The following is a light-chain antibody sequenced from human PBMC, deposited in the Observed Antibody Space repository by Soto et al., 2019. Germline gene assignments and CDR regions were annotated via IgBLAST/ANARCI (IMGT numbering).Light chain of an antibody. J-gene: IGLJ3*02. CDR1: SSDVGGYNY. CDR3: CSYAGSYTLWV. CDR2: DVS. V-gene: IGLV2-11*01. Sequence: QSALTQPRSVSGSSGQSVTISCTGTSSDVGGYNYVSWYQQYPGKAPKLIIYDVSKRPSGVPDRFSGSKSGNTASLTISGLQAEDEADYYCCSYAGSYTLWVFGGGTKVTVL.